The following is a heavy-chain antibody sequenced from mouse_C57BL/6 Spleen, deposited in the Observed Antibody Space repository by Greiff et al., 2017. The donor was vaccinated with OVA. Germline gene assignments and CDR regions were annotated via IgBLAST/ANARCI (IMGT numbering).Heavy chain of an antibody. D-gene: IGHD2-1*01. J-gene: IGHJ2*01. V-gene: IGHV14-4*01. Sequence: EVQGVESGAELVRPGASVKLSCTASGFNIKDDYMHWVKQRPEQGLEWIGWIDPENGDTEYASKFQGKATITADTSSNTAYLQLSSLTSEDTAVYYCTVIYYGNYDTYWGQGTTLTVSS. CDR1: GFNIKDDY. CDR2: IDPENGDT. CDR3: TVIYYGNYDTY.